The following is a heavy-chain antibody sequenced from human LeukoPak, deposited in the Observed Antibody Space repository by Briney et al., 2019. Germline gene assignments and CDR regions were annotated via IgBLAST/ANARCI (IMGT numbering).Heavy chain of an antibody. CDR1: GYTLTEIS. V-gene: IGHV1-24*01. CDR3: AKDIGTSLSSVLDY. CDR2: FDPENGDR. D-gene: IGHD2-2*01. J-gene: IGHJ4*02. Sequence: ASVKVSCKVSGYTLTEISIHWVRQAPGKGLEWMGGFDPENGDRIYAQKFQGRITMAEDTSTDTAYMELNSLRAEDTALYYCAKDIGTSLSSVLDYWGQGTLVTVSS.